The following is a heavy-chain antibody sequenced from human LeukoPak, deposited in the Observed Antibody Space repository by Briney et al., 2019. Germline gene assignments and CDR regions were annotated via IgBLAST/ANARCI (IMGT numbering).Heavy chain of an antibody. CDR3: ARAGRGYQLLGGYYFDY. D-gene: IGHD2-2*01. J-gene: IGHJ4*02. CDR2: IKQDGSEK. Sequence: GGSLRLSCAASGFTFSSYSMNWVRQAPGKGLEWVANIKQDGSEKYYVDSVKGRFTISRDNAKNSLYLQMNSLRAEDTAVYYCARAGRGYQLLGGYYFDYWGQGTLVTVSS. CDR1: GFTFSSYS. V-gene: IGHV3-7*01.